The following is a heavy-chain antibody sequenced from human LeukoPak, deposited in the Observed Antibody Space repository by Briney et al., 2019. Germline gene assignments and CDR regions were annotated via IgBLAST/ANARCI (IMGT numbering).Heavy chain of an antibody. D-gene: IGHD3-3*01. V-gene: IGHV1-2*02. CDR2: INPNTGGT. CDR1: GYTFTGYY. J-gene: IGHJ4*02. Sequence: ASVKVSCKASGYTFTGYYIHWVRQAPGQGLEWMGFINPNTGGTSYAQKFQARVTMTRDTSLSTAYMELSGLRSDDTAVYYCARRYDFWSGYPTAFDYWGQGTLVTVSS. CDR3: ARRYDFWSGYPTAFDY.